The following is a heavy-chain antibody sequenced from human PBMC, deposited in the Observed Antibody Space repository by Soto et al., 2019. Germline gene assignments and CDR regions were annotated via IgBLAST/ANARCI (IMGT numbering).Heavy chain of an antibody. J-gene: IGHJ6*02. V-gene: IGHV1-3*01. CDR1: GYTFTNYA. CDR2: INAGNGNT. Sequence: ASVKVSCKASGYTFTNYAIHWVRQAPGQRLEWMGWINAGNGNTKYSQKFQGRVTITRDTSASTAYMELSSLRSEDTSVYYCARIVVIPADPDYYNYYGVDVWGQGTTVTVSS. D-gene: IGHD2-2*01. CDR3: ARIVVIPADPDYYNYYGVDV.